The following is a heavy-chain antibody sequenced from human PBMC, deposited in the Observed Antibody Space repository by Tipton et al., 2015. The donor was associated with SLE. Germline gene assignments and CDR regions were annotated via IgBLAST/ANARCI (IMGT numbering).Heavy chain of an antibody. J-gene: IGHJ3*01. CDR1: GFTFSSYW. CDR2: INSDGSST. CDR3: ARTLSNWAYDALDL. V-gene: IGHV3-74*01. Sequence: SLRLSCAASGFTFSSYWMHWVRQAPGKGLVWVSRINSDGSSTSYADSVKGRFTISRDTAKNTLYLQMNSLRAEDTAVYYCARTLSNWAYDALDLWGQGTLVTVSS. D-gene: IGHD7-27*01.